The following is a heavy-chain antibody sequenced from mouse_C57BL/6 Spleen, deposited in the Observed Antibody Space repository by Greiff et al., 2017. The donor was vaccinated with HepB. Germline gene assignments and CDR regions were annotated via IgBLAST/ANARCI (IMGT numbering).Heavy chain of an antibody. CDR2: IYPGDGDT. J-gene: IGHJ2*01. CDR1: GYAFSSYW. Sequence: VKLQESGAELVKPGASVKFSCKASGYAFSSYWMNWVKQRPGKGLEWIGQIYPGDGDTNYNGKFKGKATLTADKSSSTAYMQLSSLTSEDSAVYFCARGLPYYFDYWGQGTTLTVSS. CDR3: ARGLPYYFDY. V-gene: IGHV1-80*01. D-gene: IGHD2-2*01.